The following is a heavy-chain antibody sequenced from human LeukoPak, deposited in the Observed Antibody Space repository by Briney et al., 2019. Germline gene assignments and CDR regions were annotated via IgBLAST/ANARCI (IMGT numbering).Heavy chain of an antibody. V-gene: IGHV3-11*01. Sequence: AGGSLRLSCAASGFTFSDYYMSWIRQAPGKGLEWVSYISSSGSTIYYADSVKGRFTISRDNAKNSLYLQMNSLRAKDTAVYYCARDHGSSLYYYYYYMDVWGKGTTVTVSS. J-gene: IGHJ6*03. CDR1: GFTFSDYY. CDR3: ARDHGSSLYYYYYYMDV. CDR2: ISSSGSTI. D-gene: IGHD6-6*01.